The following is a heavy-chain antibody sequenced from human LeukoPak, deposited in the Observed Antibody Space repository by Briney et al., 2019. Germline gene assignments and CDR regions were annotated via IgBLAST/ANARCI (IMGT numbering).Heavy chain of an antibody. CDR3: ARGLVQGTLVFDY. Sequence: PSETLSLTCTVSGGSISSYYWGWIRQPPGKGLEWIGYIYYSGSTNYNPSLKSRVTISVDTSKNQFSLKLSSVTAADTAVYYCARGLVQGTLVFDYWGQGTLVTVSS. V-gene: IGHV4-59*01. CDR2: IYYSGST. CDR1: GGSISSYY. J-gene: IGHJ4*02. D-gene: IGHD3-10*01.